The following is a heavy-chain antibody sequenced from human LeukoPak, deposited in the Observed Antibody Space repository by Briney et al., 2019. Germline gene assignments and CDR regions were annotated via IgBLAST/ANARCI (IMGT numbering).Heavy chain of an antibody. CDR2: ISSSGSTI. Sequence: GGSLRLSCAASGFTVSSNYMSWVRQAPGKGLEWVSYISSSGSTIYYADSVKGRFTISRDNAKNSLYLQMNSLRAEDTAVYYCARAFHGAFDIWGQGTMVTVSS. D-gene: IGHD3-3*02. CDR3: ARAFHGAFDI. V-gene: IGHV3-11*04. CDR1: GFTVSSNY. J-gene: IGHJ3*02.